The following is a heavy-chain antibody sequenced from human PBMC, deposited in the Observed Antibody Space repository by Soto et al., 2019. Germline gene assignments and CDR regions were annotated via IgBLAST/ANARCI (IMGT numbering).Heavy chain of an antibody. V-gene: IGHV5-51*01. D-gene: IGHD3-22*01. J-gene: IGHJ3*02. CDR1: GYSFTSYW. CDR3: ARHTYYYDSSGPRGAFDI. Sequence: RGESLKISCTGSGYSFTSYWIGCVRQMPGKGLEWMGIIYPGDSDTRYSPSFQGQVTISADKSISTAYLQWSSLKASDTAMYYCARHTYYYDSSGPRGAFDIWGQGTMVTVS. CDR2: IYPGDSDT.